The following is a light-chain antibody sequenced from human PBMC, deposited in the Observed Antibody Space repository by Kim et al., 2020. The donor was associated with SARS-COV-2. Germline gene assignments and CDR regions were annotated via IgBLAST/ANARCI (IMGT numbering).Light chain of an antibody. Sequence: ASVGDRVTITCRASQDIRNDLGGYQQNPGRAPKRLIYGASSLQSGVPSRFSGSGSGTEVTLTISSLQPEDFATYFCLQHNTYPITFGQGTRLEIK. V-gene: IGKV1-17*01. CDR2: GAS. CDR3: LQHNTYPIT. J-gene: IGKJ5*01. CDR1: QDIRND.